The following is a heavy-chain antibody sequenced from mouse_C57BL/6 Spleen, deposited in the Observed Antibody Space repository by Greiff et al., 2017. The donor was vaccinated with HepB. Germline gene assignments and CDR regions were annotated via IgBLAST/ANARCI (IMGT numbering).Heavy chain of an antibody. V-gene: IGHV14-4*01. D-gene: IGHD1-1*02. CDR3: TTEGLLCY. CDR1: GFNIKDDY. CDR2: IDPENGDT. Sequence: VQLQQSGAELVRPGASVKLSCTASGFNIKDDYMHWVKQRPEQGLEWIGWIDPENGDTEYASKFQGKATITADTSSNTAYLQLSSLTSEDTAVYYCTTEGLLCYWGQGTTLTVSS. J-gene: IGHJ2*01.